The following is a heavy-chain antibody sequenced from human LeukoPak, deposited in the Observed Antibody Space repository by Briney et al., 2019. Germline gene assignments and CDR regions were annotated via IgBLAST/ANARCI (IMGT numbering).Heavy chain of an antibody. CDR1: GYTLTELS. CDR2: FDPEDGET. CDR3: ATESTTPNWFDP. D-gene: IGHD1-1*01. Sequence: ASVKVSCKVSGYTLTELSMHWVRQAPGKGLEWMGGFDPEDGETIYAQKFQGRVTMTEDTSTDTAYMELSSLRSEDTAVYYCATESTTPNWFDPWGQGTLVTVSS. V-gene: IGHV1-24*01. J-gene: IGHJ5*02.